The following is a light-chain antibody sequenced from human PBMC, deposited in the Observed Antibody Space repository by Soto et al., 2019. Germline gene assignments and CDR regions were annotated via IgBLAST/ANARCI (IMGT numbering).Light chain of an antibody. V-gene: IGLV2-14*01. J-gene: IGLJ2*01. CDR2: DFN. Sequence: QSALTQPASVSGSPGQSITISCTGTRSDIGGYNYVSWYQQHPGKAPKLMLFDFNSRPSGVSNRFSGSKSGNTASLTISGLQAEDEADYYGSSYTSSNTRIFGEGTKVTVL. CDR1: RSDIGGYNY. CDR3: SSYTSSNTRI.